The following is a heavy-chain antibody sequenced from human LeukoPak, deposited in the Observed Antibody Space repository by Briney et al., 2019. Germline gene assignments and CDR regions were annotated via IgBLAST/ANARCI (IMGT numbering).Heavy chain of an antibody. J-gene: IGHJ4*02. CDR3: TASMEVSTYFDY. D-gene: IGHD5/OR15-5a*01. Sequence: GGSLRLSCAASGFTFSSYEMNWVRQAPGKGLEWVGRIKSKTDGGTTDYAAPVKGRFTISRDDSKNTLYLQMNSLKTEDTAVYYCTASMEVSTYFDYWGQGTLVTVSS. CDR1: GFTFSSYE. CDR2: IKSKTDGGTT. V-gene: IGHV3-15*01.